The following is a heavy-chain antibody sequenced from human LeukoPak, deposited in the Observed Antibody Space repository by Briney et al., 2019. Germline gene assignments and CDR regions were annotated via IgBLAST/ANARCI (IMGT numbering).Heavy chain of an antibody. Sequence: SETLSLTCTVSGGSISGYYWGWIRQPPGKGLEWIGYIYYSGSSKYSPSLKSRVTISVDTSKNQFSLKLSSVTAADTAVYYCARDVDIVATVWFDPWGQGTLVTVSS. V-gene: IGHV4-59*12. CDR1: GGSISGYY. J-gene: IGHJ5*02. CDR3: ARDVDIVATVWFDP. D-gene: IGHD5-12*01. CDR2: IYYSGSS.